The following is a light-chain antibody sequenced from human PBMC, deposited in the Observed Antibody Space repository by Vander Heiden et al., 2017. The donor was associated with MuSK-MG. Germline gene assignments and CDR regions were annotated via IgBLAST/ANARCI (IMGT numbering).Light chain of an antibody. J-gene: IGKJ3*01. V-gene: IGKV1-8*01. CDR2: AAS. Sequence: AIRMTQSPSSFSASTGDRVTITCRTSQGVGSYLAWYQQKPGEAPKLLIYAASTLQSGVPSRFSGSGSGTDFTLTISCLQSEDFGTYYCQHYYNYAFTFGPRTRVDFK. CDR1: QGVGSY. CDR3: QHYYNYAFT.